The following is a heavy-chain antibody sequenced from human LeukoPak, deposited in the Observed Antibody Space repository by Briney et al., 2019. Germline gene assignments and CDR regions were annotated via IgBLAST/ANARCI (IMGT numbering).Heavy chain of an antibody. Sequence: PGGSLRLSCAASGVTVSSDYMNWVRQAPGKGLEWVSLIYSSGSTYYADSVKGRFTISRDNAKNSLYLQMNSLGAEDTAVYYCARRGTSSSWAHFDYWGQGTLVTVSS. CDR3: ARRGTSSSWAHFDY. J-gene: IGHJ4*02. CDR2: IYSSGST. D-gene: IGHD6-13*01. V-gene: IGHV3-53*01. CDR1: GVTVSSDY.